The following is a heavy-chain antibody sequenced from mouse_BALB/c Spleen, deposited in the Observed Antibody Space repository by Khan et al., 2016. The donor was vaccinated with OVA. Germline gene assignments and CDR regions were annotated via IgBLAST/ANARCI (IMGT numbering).Heavy chain of an antibody. Sequence: QVQLKESGPGLVAPSQSLSITCTFSGFSLTSYGVSWVRQPQGKGLEWLGVIWGDGSTTYHSDLKSRLSISKDDSKTQAFLKLNSLQTDDTATYYCVSFYYGCSFYAMDYWGQGTSVTVSS. CDR3: VSFYYGCSFYAMDY. V-gene: IGHV2-3*01. J-gene: IGHJ4*01. CDR2: IWGDGST. D-gene: IGHD1-1*01. CDR1: GFSLTSYG.